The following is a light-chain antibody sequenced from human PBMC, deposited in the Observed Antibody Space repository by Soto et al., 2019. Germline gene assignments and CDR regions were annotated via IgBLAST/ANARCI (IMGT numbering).Light chain of an antibody. J-gene: IGKJ1*01. CDR2: GAS. CDR1: QSVSSN. V-gene: IGKV3-20*01. CDR3: QQYGRSPWT. Sequence: IVMTNSQATLSVSPCERAALSSRASQSVSSNLAWYQQKPGQAPRLLIHGASRRAAGIPDRFSGSGSGTDFALTITRLEAADFAVYYCQQYGRSPWTCGQGTKVDI.